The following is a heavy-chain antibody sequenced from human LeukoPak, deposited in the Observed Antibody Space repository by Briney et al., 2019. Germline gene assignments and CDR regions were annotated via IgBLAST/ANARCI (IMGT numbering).Heavy chain of an antibody. J-gene: IGHJ4*02. CDR1: GYTFTCYH. V-gene: IGHV1-2*06. CDR2: INPNSGDT. D-gene: IGHD2-2*01. Sequence: ASVKVSCKASGYTFTCYHMHWVRQAPGQGLEWMGRINPNSGDTNIAQRFQGRVTMTSDTSISTAYMELSRLRSDDTAFYYCARDYCSSTSCLFDYWGQGSLVTVSS. CDR3: ARDYCSSTSCLFDY.